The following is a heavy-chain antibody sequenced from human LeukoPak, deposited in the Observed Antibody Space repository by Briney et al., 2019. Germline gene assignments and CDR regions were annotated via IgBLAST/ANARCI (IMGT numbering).Heavy chain of an antibody. Sequence: GGSLRLSCAASGFTFSSYSMNWVRQAPGKGLEWVSSISDNGVTRYYADSVKGRFTISRDNSDNTVYLQMNSLRAEDTAIYYCAKAPAPYYYYYGMDVWGQGTAVTVSS. CDR2: ISDNGVTR. CDR3: AKAPAPYYYYYGMDV. V-gene: IGHV3-23*01. CDR1: GFTFSSYS. J-gene: IGHJ6*02.